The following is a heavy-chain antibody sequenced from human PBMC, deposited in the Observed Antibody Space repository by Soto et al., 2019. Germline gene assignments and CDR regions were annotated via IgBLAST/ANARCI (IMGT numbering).Heavy chain of an antibody. CDR2: INPNSGGT. CDR1: GYTFTGYY. J-gene: IGHJ6*02. V-gene: IGHV1-2*04. Sequence: GASVKVSCKASGYTFTGYYMHWVRQAPGQGLEWMGWINPNSGGTNYAQKFQGWVTMTRDTSISTAYMELSRLRSDDTAVYYCARGGGYNEQHYYYYGMDVWGQGTTVTVSS. CDR3: ARGGGYNEQHYYYYGMDV. D-gene: IGHD5-12*01.